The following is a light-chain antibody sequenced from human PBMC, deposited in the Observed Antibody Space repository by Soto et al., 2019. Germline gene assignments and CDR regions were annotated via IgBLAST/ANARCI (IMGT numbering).Light chain of an antibody. J-gene: IGKJ5*01. CDR3: QQHGQWPIT. Sequence: EIVLTQSPGTLSVSPGERATLSCRASQIVSSSYLDWYQQKPGQAPRLLIYGASSRATGITDRFSGGGSGTDFTLTISSLQPEDFATYYCQQHGQWPITFGQGTRLEIK. CDR2: GAS. CDR1: QIVSSSY. V-gene: IGKV3-20*01.